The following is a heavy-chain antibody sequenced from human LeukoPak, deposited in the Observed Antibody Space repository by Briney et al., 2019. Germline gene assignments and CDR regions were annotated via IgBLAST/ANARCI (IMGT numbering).Heavy chain of an antibody. CDR1: GFTFSSYA. CDR2: ISYDGSNK. J-gene: IGHJ3*02. V-gene: IGHV3-30-3*01. CDR3: ARAGRGYSYGQVFI. Sequence: GGSLRLSCAASGFTFSSYAMHWVRQAPGKGLEWVAVISYDGSNKYYADSVKGRFTISRDNSKNTLYLQMNSLRAEDTAVYYCARAGRGYSYGQVFIWGQGTMVTVSS. D-gene: IGHD5-18*01.